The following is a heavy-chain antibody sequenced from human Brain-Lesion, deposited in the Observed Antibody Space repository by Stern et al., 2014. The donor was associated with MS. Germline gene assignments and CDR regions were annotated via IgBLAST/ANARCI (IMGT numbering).Heavy chain of an antibody. CDR2: VSPIVGIA. D-gene: IGHD2-2*01. J-gene: IGHJ5*02. CDR3: ARQIVVVPAAIEYNWFDP. Sequence: QVQLVESGAEVKKPGSSVKVSCKASGGTFSSDAFSWVREAPGQGPVWMVGVSPIVGIANYEQKFQGRVTITADKSTSTAYMELSSLRSEDTAVYYCARQIVVVPAAIEYNWFDPWGQGTLVTVSS. CDR1: GGTFSSDA. V-gene: IGHV1-69*17.